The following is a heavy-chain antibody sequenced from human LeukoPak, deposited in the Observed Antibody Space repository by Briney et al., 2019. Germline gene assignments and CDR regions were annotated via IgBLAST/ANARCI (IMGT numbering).Heavy chain of an antibody. CDR1: GYTFTGYY. Sequence: ASVKVSCKASGYTFTGYYMHWVRQAPGQGLEWMGWINPNSGGTNYAQKLQGRVTMTRDTSISTAYMELSRLRSDDTAVYYCARDSIATNLGYCSSTSCYAPSLDYWGQGTLVTVSS. CDR3: ARDSIATNLGYCSSTSCYAPSLDY. CDR2: INPNSGGT. D-gene: IGHD2-2*01. J-gene: IGHJ4*02. V-gene: IGHV1-2*02.